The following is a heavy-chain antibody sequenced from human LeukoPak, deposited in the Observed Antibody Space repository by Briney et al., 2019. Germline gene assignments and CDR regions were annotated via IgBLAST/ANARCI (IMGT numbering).Heavy chain of an antibody. CDR3: ARSAYYDSSGYYFDY. Sequence: PGGSLRLSCAASGFTFDDYGMSWVRQAPGKGLEWVSGINWNGGSTGYADSVKGRFTISKDNAKNSLYLQMNSLRAEDTALYYCARSAYYDSSGYYFDYWGQRTLVTVSS. V-gene: IGHV3-20*04. CDR2: INWNGGST. D-gene: IGHD3-22*01. J-gene: IGHJ4*02. CDR1: GFTFDDYG.